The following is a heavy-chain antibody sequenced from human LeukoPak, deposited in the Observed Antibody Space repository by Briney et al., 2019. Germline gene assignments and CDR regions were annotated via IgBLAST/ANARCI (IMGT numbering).Heavy chain of an antibody. V-gene: IGHV4-59*11. D-gene: IGHD6-6*01. CDR3: ASSLIAARDYYYYYMDV. Sequence: SETLSLTCTVSGGSISSHYWSWIRQPPGKGLEWIGYIYYSGSTNYNPSLKSRVTISVDTSKNQFSLKLSSVTAADTAVYYCASSLIAARDYYYYYMDVWGKGTTVTVSS. CDR2: IYYSGST. J-gene: IGHJ6*03. CDR1: GGSISSHY.